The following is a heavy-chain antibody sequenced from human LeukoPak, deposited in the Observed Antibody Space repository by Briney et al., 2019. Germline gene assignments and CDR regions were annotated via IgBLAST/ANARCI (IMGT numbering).Heavy chain of an antibody. J-gene: IGHJ5*02. CDR3: AREGRDFWSGSRGWFDP. CDR1: GASISSDDYC. CDR2: THYSGSS. D-gene: IGHD3-3*01. Sequence: SETLSLTCTVSGASISSDDYCWSWIRQPPGKGLKWIAYTHYSGSSFYNPSLKSRITISVDTSKNQFSLRLSSVTAADTAVYYCAREGRDFWSGSRGWFDPWGQGTLVTVSS. V-gene: IGHV4-30-4*01.